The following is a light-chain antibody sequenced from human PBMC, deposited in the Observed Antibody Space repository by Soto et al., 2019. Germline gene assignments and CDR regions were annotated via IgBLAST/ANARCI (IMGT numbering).Light chain of an antibody. J-gene: IGKJ3*01. CDR2: PTS. CDR1: QGIGSY. CDR3: QKCNSAPFT. V-gene: IGKV1-27*01. Sequence: DIQMTQSPSSLSASIGDRVTITCRASQGIGSYLAWYQQKPGKVPKLLIYPTSTLQSGVPSRFSGSGSVTDFNLSISSLQPEDIATYYCQKCNSAPFTFGRVTKVDIK.